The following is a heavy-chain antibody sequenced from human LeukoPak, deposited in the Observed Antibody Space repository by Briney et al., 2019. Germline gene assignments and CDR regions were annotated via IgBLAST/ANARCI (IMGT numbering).Heavy chain of an antibody. CDR1: GGSISSYY. V-gene: IGHV4-59*01. CDR2: IYYSGSS. J-gene: IGHJ4*02. Sequence: SETLSLTCTVSGGSISSYYWSWIRQPPGKGLEWIGYIYYSGSSNYNPSLKSRVTISVDTSKNQFSPKLSSVTAADTAVYYCARLKDGYWGQGNLVTVSS. CDR3: ARLKDGY.